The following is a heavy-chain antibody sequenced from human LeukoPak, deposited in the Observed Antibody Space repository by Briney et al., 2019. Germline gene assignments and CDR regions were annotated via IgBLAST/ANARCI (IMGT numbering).Heavy chain of an antibody. Sequence: ASVKVSCKASGYTFTSYGITWVRRAHGQGLEWLGWMNPNSGHTGFAQKFQGRVTMTRDTSISTAYMELSSLRSEDTAMYYCAMYHYDSSGPYVGAFDIWGQGTMVTVSS. CDR2: MNPNSGHT. D-gene: IGHD3-22*01. J-gene: IGHJ3*02. CDR3: AMYHYDSSGPYVGAFDI. CDR1: GYTFTSYG. V-gene: IGHV1-8*02.